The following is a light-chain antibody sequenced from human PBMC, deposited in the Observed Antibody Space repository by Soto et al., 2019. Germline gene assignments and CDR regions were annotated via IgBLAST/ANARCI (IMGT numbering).Light chain of an antibody. CDR2: AAF. V-gene: IGKV1-27*01. Sequence: DLQMTQSPSSLSASVGDSVTITCRASQGISNFLAWYQQKPGKVPKLLIYAAFTLQSGVPSRFSGSGSATDFTLTISSLQPEDVATYYCQKYDSAPWTFGPRTKVEIK. CDR1: QGISNF. CDR3: QKYDSAPWT. J-gene: IGKJ1*01.